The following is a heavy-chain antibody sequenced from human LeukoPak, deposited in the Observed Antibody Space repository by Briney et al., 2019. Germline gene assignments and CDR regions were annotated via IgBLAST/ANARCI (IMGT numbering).Heavy chain of an antibody. CDR1: GFTFSNYA. D-gene: IGHD3-10*01. V-gene: IGHV3-23*01. CDR2: ISGSGETT. Sequence: GGSLRLSCAASGFTFSNYAMNWVRQAPGKGLEWVSAISGSGETTYYADSVKGRFTISRDNSKNSLYLQMNSLRAEDTAAYYCATRGLIIFQTFDHWGQGTLVTVSS. CDR3: ATRGLIIFQTFDH. J-gene: IGHJ4*02.